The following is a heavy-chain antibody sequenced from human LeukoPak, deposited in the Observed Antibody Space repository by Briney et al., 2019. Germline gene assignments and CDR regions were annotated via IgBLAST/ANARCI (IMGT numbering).Heavy chain of an antibody. Sequence: GASVKVSCKASGYTFTSYGISWVRQAPGQGLEWMGWISAYNGNTNYAQKLQGRVTMTTDTSTSTAYMELRSLRSDDTAVYYCARDWPFAYYGSGEIDYWGQGTLVTVSS. V-gene: IGHV1-18*01. CDR1: GYTFTSYG. CDR2: ISAYNGNT. D-gene: IGHD3-10*01. J-gene: IGHJ4*02. CDR3: ARDWPFAYYGSGEIDY.